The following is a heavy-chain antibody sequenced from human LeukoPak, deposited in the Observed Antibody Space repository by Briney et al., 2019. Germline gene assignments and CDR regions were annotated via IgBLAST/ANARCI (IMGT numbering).Heavy chain of an antibody. V-gene: IGHV4-34*01. CDR2: INHSGST. D-gene: IGHD1-26*01. J-gene: IGHJ4*02. CDR3: ARSLGISSIDY. Sequence: SETLSLTCAVYGGSFSGYYWSWIRQPPGKGLEWIGEINHSGSTNYNPSLKSRVTISVDTSKNQFSLKLSSVTAADTAVYYCARSLGISSIDYWGPGTLVTVSS. CDR1: GGSFSGYY.